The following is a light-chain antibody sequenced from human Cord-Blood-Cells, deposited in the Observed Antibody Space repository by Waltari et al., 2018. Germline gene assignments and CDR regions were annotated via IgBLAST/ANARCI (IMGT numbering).Light chain of an antibody. V-gene: IGKV3-11*01. Sequence: ESLLKQSRATLSLSPGERATLSCKASQTVSSYLAWNQQNPGQPPRLLIYDASNRATGIPARFSGSGSGTDFTLTISSLEPEDFAVYDCQQRRNWPPTFGQGTRLEIK. CDR2: DAS. CDR3: QQRRNWPPT. J-gene: IGKJ5*01. CDR1: QTVSSY.